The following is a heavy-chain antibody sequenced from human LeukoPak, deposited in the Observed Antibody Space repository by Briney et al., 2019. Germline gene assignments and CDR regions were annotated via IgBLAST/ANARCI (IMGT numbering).Heavy chain of an antibody. CDR3: AREGGPYRPLDY. V-gene: IGHV4-4*02. J-gene: IGHJ4*02. CDR1: GGSITNTNY. Sequence: MSSGTLSPTCGVSGGSITNTNYWTWVRQPPGKGLEWIGEVNLQGSTNYNPSLMGRVAIAVDTSENHISLQLTSVTAADTAVYYCAREGGPYRPLDYSGQGTLVTVSS. CDR2: VNLQGST.